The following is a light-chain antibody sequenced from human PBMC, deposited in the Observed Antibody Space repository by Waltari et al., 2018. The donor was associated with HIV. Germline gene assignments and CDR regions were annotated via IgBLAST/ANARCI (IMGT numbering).Light chain of an antibody. CDR1: ALANQY. Sequence: SYELTQPPPVSVSPGQTARITCSGDALANQYAYWYQREPGQAPVLVIYKDSEESSGIHERFSGSSSVTIVTLTISGVQAEDVADYYCQSADSSGTYLVIFGGGTKLTVL. CDR2: KDS. CDR3: QSADSSGTYLVI. V-gene: IGLV3-25*03. J-gene: IGLJ2*01.